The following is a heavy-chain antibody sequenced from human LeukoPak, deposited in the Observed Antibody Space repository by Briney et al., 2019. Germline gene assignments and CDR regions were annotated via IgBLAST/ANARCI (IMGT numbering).Heavy chain of an antibody. CDR3: AREVIAAAGTLGDY. CDR1: GGSISSSSYY. CDR2: IYHSGST. J-gene: IGHJ4*02. V-gene: IGHV4-30-2*01. D-gene: IGHD6-13*01. Sequence: SGTLSLTCTVSGGSISSSSYYWSWIRQPPGKGLEWIGYIYHSGSTYYNPSLKSRVTISVDRSKNQFSLKLSSVTAADTAVYYCAREVIAAAGTLGDYWGQGTLVTVSS.